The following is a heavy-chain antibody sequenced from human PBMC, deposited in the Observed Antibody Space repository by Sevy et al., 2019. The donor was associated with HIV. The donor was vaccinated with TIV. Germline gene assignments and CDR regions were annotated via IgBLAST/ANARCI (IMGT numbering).Heavy chain of an antibody. J-gene: IGHJ3*02. Sequence: GGSLRLSCAASGFSFSSYDMSWVRQAPGKGLEWVSAISGSGGSTYYADSVKGRFTISRDNSKNTLYLQMNSLRAEDTAVYYCAKLRGDLIPAEAFDIWGQGTMVTVSS. CDR1: GFSFSSYD. V-gene: IGHV3-23*01. CDR2: ISGSGGST. CDR3: AKLRGDLIPAEAFDI. D-gene: IGHD4-17*01.